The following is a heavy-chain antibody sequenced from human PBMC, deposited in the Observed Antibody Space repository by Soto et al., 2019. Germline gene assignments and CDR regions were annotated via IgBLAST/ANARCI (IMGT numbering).Heavy chain of an antibody. V-gene: IGHV4-30-4*01. D-gene: IGHD4-17*01. Sequence: PSETLSLTCTVSGGSISSGDYYWSWIRQPPGKGLEWIGYIYYSGSTYYNPSLKSRVTISVDTSKNQFSLKLSSVTAADTAVYYCASTMTTVTTNSDYWGQGTLVTVSS. CDR2: IYYSGST. J-gene: IGHJ4*02. CDR3: ASTMTTVTTNSDY. CDR1: GGSISSGDYY.